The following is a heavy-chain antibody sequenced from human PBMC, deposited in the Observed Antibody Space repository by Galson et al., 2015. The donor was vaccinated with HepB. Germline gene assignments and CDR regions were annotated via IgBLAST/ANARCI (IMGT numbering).Heavy chain of an antibody. CDR3: ARKIINGVAAHHYYGMDV. Sequence: QSGAEVKKPGESLRISCKGSGYSFTSYWISWVRQMPGKGLEWMGRIDPRDSYTNYSPSFQGHVTISADKSISTAYLQWSSLKASDTAMYYCARKIINGVAAHHYYGMDVWGQGTTVTVSS. V-gene: IGHV5-10-1*01. CDR1: GYSFTSYW. CDR2: IDPRDSYT. J-gene: IGHJ6*02. D-gene: IGHD2-15*01.